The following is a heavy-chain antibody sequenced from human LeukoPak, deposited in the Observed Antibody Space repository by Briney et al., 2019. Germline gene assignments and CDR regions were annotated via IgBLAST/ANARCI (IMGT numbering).Heavy chain of an antibody. CDR2: IYTSGST. Sequence: SETLSLTCTVSGGSISSYYLSWIRQPAGKGLEWIGRIYTSGSTNYNPSLKSRVTMSVHTSKNQFSLKLSSVTAADTAVYYCARDSRLYSSGDWGQGTLVTVSS. V-gene: IGHV4-4*07. CDR3: ARDSRLYSSGD. J-gene: IGHJ4*02. CDR1: GGSISSYY. D-gene: IGHD6-19*01.